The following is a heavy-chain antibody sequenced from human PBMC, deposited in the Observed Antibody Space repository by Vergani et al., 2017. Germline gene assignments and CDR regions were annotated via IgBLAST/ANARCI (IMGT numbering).Heavy chain of an antibody. V-gene: IGHV4-61*02. CDR2: IHTSGST. CDR1: GGSINSHNYY. CDR3: ARRSGGYYSGGKVHPLRTAFDV. Sequence: QVQLQESGPGLVKPSQTLSLTCTVSGGSINSHNYYWSWIWQPAGKGLEWIGRIHTSGSTNYNPSLKSRVTMSEDTSKNQFSLNLTSVTAADTAVYFCARRSGGYYSGGKVHPLRTAFDVWGHGTVVTVSS. J-gene: IGHJ3*01. D-gene: IGHD2-15*01.